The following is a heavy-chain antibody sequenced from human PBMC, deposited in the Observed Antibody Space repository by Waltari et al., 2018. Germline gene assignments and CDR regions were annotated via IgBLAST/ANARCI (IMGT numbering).Heavy chain of an antibody. CDR3: VRQGSGGRAFDI. CDR2: TGST. V-gene: IGHV4-39*01. CDR1: GGPITSSSSY. D-gene: IGHD3-10*01. Sequence: QLQLQESGPGLVKASETLSLTCIVSGGPITSSSSYWGWIRQPPGKGLEWIGSTGSTYHNPSLKSGVTISVDTSKSQFSLKLSSVTAADTAVYYCVRQGSGGRAFDIWGLGTMVTVSS. J-gene: IGHJ3*02.